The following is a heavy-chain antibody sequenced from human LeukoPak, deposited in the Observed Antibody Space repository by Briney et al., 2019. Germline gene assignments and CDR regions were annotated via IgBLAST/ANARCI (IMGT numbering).Heavy chain of an antibody. CDR3: ARHKIRTGYSSGWYRGGYYFDY. Sequence: PSETLSLTCTVSGGSISSSNYYWGWIRQPPGKGLEWIGSIYYSGITYYNPSLKSRVTISVETSNNQFSLKLSSVTAADTAVYYCARHKIRTGYSSGWYRGGYYFDYWGQGTLVTVSS. CDR1: GGSISSSNYY. D-gene: IGHD6-19*01. J-gene: IGHJ4*02. V-gene: IGHV4-39*01. CDR2: IYYSGIT.